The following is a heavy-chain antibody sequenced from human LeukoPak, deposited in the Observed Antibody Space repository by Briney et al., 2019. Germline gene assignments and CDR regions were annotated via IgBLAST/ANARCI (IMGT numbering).Heavy chain of an antibody. J-gene: IGHJ6*04. CDR3: ARDYLVVATITETYYYYYGMDV. V-gene: IGHV1-69*01. CDR1: GGTFSSYA. D-gene: IGHD5-12*01. Sequence: SVKVSCKASGGTFSSYAISWVRQAPGQGLEWMGGIIPIFGTANYAQKFQGRVTITADESTSTAYMELSSLRSEDRAVYYCARDYLVVATITETYYYYYGMDVWGKGTTVTVSS. CDR2: IIPIFGTA.